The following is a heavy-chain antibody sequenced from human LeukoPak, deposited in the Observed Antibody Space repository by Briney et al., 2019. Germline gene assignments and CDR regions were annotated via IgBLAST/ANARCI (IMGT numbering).Heavy chain of an antibody. CDR3: TRYNTGSVDY. V-gene: IGHV3-33*01. J-gene: IGHJ4*02. D-gene: IGHD2-8*02. CDR2: IWYDGSKK. CDR1: GFTFGSYG. Sequence: GGSLRLSCAASGFTFGSYGMHWVRQAPGKGLEWVAVIWYDGSKKYYADSVKGRFTISRDNSKNTLYLQMDSLRAEDTAVYFCTRYNTGSVDYWGQGTLVTVSS.